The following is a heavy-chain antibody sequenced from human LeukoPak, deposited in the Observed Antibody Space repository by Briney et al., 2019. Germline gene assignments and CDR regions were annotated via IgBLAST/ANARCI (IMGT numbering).Heavy chain of an antibody. D-gene: IGHD4-23*01. CDR1: GFTFSSYA. V-gene: IGHV3-30*04. Sequence: GGSLRLSCAASGFTFSSYAMHWVRQAPGKGLEWVAIISYDGNNKYYADSVKGRFTISRDNSKNTLYLQMNSLRAEDTAVYYCARDNSVEDTAWWFDPWGQGTLVTVSS. J-gene: IGHJ5*02. CDR3: ARDNSVEDTAWWFDP. CDR2: ISYDGNNK.